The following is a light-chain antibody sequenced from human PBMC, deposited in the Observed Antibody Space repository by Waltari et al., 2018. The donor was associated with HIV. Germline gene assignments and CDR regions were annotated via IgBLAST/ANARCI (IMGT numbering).Light chain of an antibody. V-gene: IGLV2-23*02. CDR2: EVS. J-gene: IGLJ1*01. CDR1: SSDVGCYNL. Sequence: QSALTQPASVSGSPGQSITISCTGTSSDVGCYNLVSWYQQPPGKAPNLMIYEVSKRPSGVSNRFSASKSANTASLTISGLQAEDEADYYCCSYAGSNTHVFGTGTKVTVL. CDR3: CSYAGSNTHV.